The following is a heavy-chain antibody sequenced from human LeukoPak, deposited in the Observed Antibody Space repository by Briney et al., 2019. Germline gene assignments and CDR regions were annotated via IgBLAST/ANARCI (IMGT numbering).Heavy chain of an antibody. D-gene: IGHD3-3*01. J-gene: IGHJ5*02. CDR2: ISAYNGNT. CDR3: ARDLVGPYYDFWSGHYNWFDP. Sequence: ASVKVSCKASGYTFTSYGISWVRQAPGQGLEWMGWISAYNGNTNYAQKLQGRVTMTTDTSTSTAYMELRSLRSDDTAVYYCARDLVGPYYDFWSGHYNWFDPWGQGTLVTVSS. V-gene: IGHV1-18*01. CDR1: GYTFTSYG.